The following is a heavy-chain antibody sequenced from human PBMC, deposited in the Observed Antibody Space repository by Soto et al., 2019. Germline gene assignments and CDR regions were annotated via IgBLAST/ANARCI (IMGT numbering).Heavy chain of an antibody. CDR2: INHSGST. CDR3: ARKGKPRPRKIVVVPAANNWFDP. D-gene: IGHD2-2*01. Sequence: PSETLSLTCAVYGGSFSGYYWSWIRQPPGKGLEWIGEINHSGSTNYNPSLKSRVTISVDTSKNQFSLKLSSVTAADTAVYYCARKGKPRPRKIVVVPAANNWFDPWGQGTLVTVSS. J-gene: IGHJ5*02. V-gene: IGHV4-34*01. CDR1: GGSFSGYY.